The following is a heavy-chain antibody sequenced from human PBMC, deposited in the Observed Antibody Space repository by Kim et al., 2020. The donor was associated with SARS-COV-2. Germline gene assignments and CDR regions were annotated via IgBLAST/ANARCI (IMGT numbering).Heavy chain of an antibody. J-gene: IGHJ6*02. CDR1: GGSISSSSYY. Sequence: SETLSLTCTVSGGSISSSSYYWGWIRQPPGKGLEWIGSIYYSGSTYYNPSLKSRVTISVDTSKNQFSLKLSSVTAADTAVYYCARHSGGYDFWSGLLPDYYYGMDVWGQGTTVTVSS. CDR3: ARHSGGYDFWSGLLPDYYYGMDV. V-gene: IGHV4-39*01. D-gene: IGHD3-3*01. CDR2: IYYSGST.